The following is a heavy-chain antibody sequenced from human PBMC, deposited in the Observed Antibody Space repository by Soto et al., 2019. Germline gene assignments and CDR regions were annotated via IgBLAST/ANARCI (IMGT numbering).Heavy chain of an antibody. D-gene: IGHD6-6*01. V-gene: IGHV1-69*13. CDR1: GGTFSSYA. Sequence: SVKVSCKASGGTFSSYAISWVRQAPGQGLEWMGGIIPIFGTANYAQKFQGRVTITADESTSTAYMELSSLRSEDTAVYYCARGEYSSSSGAPLYYYGMDVWGQGTTVTVSS. CDR3: ARGEYSSSSGAPLYYYGMDV. J-gene: IGHJ6*02. CDR2: IIPIFGTA.